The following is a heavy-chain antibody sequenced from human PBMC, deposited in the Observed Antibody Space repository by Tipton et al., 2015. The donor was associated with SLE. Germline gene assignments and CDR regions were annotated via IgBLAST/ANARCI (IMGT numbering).Heavy chain of an antibody. CDR1: GGSISSYY. D-gene: IGHD3-22*01. CDR3: TGDGGLYYDSSGLDAFDI. J-gene: IGHJ3*02. V-gene: IGHV4-4*07. Sequence: GLVKPSETLSLTCSVSGGSISSYYWSWIRQPAGKGLEWIGRIYTSGSTNYNPSLKSRVTMSVDTSKNQFSLKLSSVTAADTAVYYCTGDGGLYYDSSGLDAFDIWGQGTMVTVSS. CDR2: IYTSGST.